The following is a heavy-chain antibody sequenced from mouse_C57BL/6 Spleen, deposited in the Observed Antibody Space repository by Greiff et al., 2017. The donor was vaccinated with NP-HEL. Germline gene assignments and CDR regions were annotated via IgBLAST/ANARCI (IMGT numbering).Heavy chain of an antibody. D-gene: IGHD2-3*01. CDR3: ARERDGWAMDY. J-gene: IGHJ4*01. V-gene: IGHV5-17*01. CDR1: GFTFSDYG. Sequence: EVQLVESGGGLVKPGGSLKLSCAASGFTFSDYGMHWVRQAPEKGLEWVAYISSGSSTIYYADTVKGRFTISRDNAKNTLFLQMTSLRSEDTAMYYCARERDGWAMDYWGQGTSVTVSS. CDR2: ISSGSSTI.